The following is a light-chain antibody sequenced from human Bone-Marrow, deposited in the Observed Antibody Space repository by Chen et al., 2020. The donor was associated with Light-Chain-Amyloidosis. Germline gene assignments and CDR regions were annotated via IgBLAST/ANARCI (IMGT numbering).Light chain of an antibody. V-gene: IGLV2-14*01. CDR2: EVN. CDR1: SSDVGYYNY. CDR3: SSYTSSSLPYV. J-gene: IGLJ1*01. Sequence: QSALTQPASVSGSPGQSITISCTGTSSDVGYYNYVSWYQQYPGKAPKLVMSEVNKRPSGVSNRFSGSKSGNTASLTISRLQAEDEADYYCSSYTSSSLPYVFGTGTKVTVL.